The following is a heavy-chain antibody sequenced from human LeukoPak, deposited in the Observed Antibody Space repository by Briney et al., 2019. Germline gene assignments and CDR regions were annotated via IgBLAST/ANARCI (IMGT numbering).Heavy chain of an antibody. V-gene: IGHV1-46*01. J-gene: IGHJ5*02. CDR2: INPSGGST. CDR1: GYTFTSYY. D-gene: IGHD3-22*01. CDR3: ARGVRPYNSSGYNWFDP. Sequence: GASVKVSCKASGYTFTSYYMHWVRQAPGQGLEWMGIINPSGGSTSYAQKFQGRVTMTRDTSTSTVYMELSSLRSEDTAVYYCARGVRPYNSSGYNWFDPWGQGTLVTVSS.